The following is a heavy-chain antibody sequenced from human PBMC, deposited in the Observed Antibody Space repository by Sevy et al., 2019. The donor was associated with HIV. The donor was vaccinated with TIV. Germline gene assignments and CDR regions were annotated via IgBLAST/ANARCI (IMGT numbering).Heavy chain of an antibody. D-gene: IGHD3-22*01. CDR3: ALYYYDSSGYYYAFDN. V-gene: IGHV1-18*01. CDR1: GYTFTSYG. J-gene: IGHJ3*02. CDR2: ISAYNGNT. Sequence: ASVKVSCKASGYTFTSYGISWVRQAPGQGLEWMGWISAYNGNTNYAQKLQGRVTMTTDTSTSTAYMELRSLRSDDTAVYYCALYYYDSSGYYYAFDNWGQWTMVTVSS.